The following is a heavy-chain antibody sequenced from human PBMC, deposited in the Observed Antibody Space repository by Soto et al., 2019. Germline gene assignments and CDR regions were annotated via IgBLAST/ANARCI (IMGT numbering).Heavy chain of an antibody. D-gene: IGHD3-10*01. V-gene: IGHV4-39*01. J-gene: IGHJ6*02. CDR2: IYYSGST. CDR1: GGSISSSSYY. Sequence: PSETLSLTCTVSGGSISSSSYYWGWIRQPPGKGLEWIGSIYYSGSTYYNPSPKSRVTISVDTSKNQFSLKLSSVTAADTAVYYCARQAYYYGSGSYFRPFYYYYGMDVWGQGTTVTVSS. CDR3: ARQAYYYGSGSYFRPFYYYYGMDV.